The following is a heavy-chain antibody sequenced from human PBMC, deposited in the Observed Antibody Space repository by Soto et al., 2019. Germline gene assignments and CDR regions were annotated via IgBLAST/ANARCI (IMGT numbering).Heavy chain of an antibody. CDR3: ARVRSSGWSGGYYFEY. V-gene: IGHV1-18*01. Sequence: ASVKVSCKASGYTFTSYGISWVRQAPGQGLEWMGWISAYNGNTNYAQKLQGRVTMTTDTSTSTAYMELRSLRSDDTAVYYCARVRSSGWSGGYYFEYWGQGTLVTVSS. J-gene: IGHJ4*02. D-gene: IGHD6-19*01. CDR1: GYTFTSYG. CDR2: ISAYNGNT.